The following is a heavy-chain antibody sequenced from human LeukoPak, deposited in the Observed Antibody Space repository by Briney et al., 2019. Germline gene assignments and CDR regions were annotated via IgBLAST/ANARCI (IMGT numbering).Heavy chain of an antibody. V-gene: IGHV3-23*01. CDR1: GFTFSSYA. J-gene: IGHJ4*02. Sequence: GGSLRLSCAASGFTFSSYAMSWVRQAPGKGLEWVSAISGSGGSTYYADSVKGRFTISRDNSKNTLYLQMNSLRAKDTAVYYCAKDREDAEYYFDYWGQGTLVTVSS. CDR3: AKDREDAEYYFDY. CDR2: ISGSGGST. D-gene: IGHD2-2*01.